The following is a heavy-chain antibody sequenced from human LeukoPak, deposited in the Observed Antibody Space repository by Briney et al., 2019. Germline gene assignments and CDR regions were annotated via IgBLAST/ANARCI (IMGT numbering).Heavy chain of an antibody. CDR1: GGSISSYY. J-gene: IGHJ4*02. CDR3: ARGGDYSSRGPFDY. V-gene: IGHV4-4*07. Sequence: SETLSLTCTVSGGSISSYYWSWIRQPAGKGLEWIGRIYTSGSTNYNPSLKSRVTMSVDTSKNQFSLKLSSVTAADTAVYYCARGGDYSSRGPFDYWGQGTLVTVSS. D-gene: IGHD6-13*01. CDR2: IYTSGST.